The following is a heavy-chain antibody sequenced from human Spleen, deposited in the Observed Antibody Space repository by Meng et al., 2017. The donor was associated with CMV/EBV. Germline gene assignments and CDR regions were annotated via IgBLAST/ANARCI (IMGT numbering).Heavy chain of an antibody. Sequence: VQLEQQGDGVREPGASVKVSCKASGNACTGYFMHWVRQGPGQGLEWRVWINPNSGSTNDAQKFQGRVTMTRDTSISTAYMELSRQRSDDTAVYYCARERTTVGVGVDYWGQGTLVTVSS. CDR1: GNACTGYF. V-gene: IGHV1-2*02. J-gene: IGHJ4*02. CDR2: INPNSGST. CDR3: ARERTTVGVGVDY. D-gene: IGHD4-23*01.